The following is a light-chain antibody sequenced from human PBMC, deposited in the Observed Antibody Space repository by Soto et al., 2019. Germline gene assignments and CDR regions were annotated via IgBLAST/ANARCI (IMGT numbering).Light chain of an antibody. CDR3: YLRCSCLPFT. CDR2: DAS. CDR1: QSVGTS. Sequence: EIVLTQSPATLSLSPGESATLSCRASQSVGTSLAWYQQKPGQAPKVLIYDASNRATGVPDRFRGSGSGTELILAICHLDPDDFLVYYCYLRCSCLPFTFGPGTKVD. V-gene: IGKV3-11*01. J-gene: IGKJ3*01.